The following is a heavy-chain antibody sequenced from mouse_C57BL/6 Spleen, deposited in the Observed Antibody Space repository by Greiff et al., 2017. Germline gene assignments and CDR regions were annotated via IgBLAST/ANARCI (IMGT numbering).Heavy chain of an antibody. D-gene: IGHD2-4*01. CDR3: ARSGGPYDYSPWFAY. Sequence: EVQLQQSGPELVKPGASVKISCKASGYTFTDYYMNWVQQSHGKSLEWIGDINPNNGGTSYNQKFKGKATLTVDKSSSTAYMELRSLTSDDSAVYYCARSGGPYDYSPWFAYWGQGTLVTVSA. CDR1: GYTFTDYY. V-gene: IGHV1-26*01. CDR2: INPNNGGT. J-gene: IGHJ3*01.